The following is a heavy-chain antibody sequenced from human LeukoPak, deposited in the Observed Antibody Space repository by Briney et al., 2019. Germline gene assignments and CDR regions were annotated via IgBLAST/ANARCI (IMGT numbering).Heavy chain of an antibody. CDR3: ARGYSSGWYGWFDP. CDR1: GFTFSSYG. Sequence: PGGSLRLSCAASGFTFSSYGMRWVRQAPGKGREWVSYISSSGSTIYYADSVKGRFTISRDNAKNSLYLQMNSLRAEDTAVYYCARGYSSGWYGWFDPWGQGTLVTVSS. V-gene: IGHV3-48*04. D-gene: IGHD6-19*01. CDR2: ISSSGSTI. J-gene: IGHJ5*02.